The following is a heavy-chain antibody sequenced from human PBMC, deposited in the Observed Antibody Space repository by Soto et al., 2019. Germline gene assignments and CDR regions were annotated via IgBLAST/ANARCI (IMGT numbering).Heavy chain of an antibody. CDR1: GFIVTDWF. CDR3: AKEGAIPGDVDA. D-gene: IGHD2-21*01. CDR2: INTSGGNS. V-gene: IGHV1-46*01. Sequence: HLAQSGPDVKRPGASVKISCKAPGFIVTDWFMHWVRQAPGQGPEWMGIINTSGGNSIYSQKFQDRVTMTRDTSTSTLYVELSSLTSADTAVYYCAKEGAIPGDVDAWGQGTLVTVSS. J-gene: IGHJ1*01.